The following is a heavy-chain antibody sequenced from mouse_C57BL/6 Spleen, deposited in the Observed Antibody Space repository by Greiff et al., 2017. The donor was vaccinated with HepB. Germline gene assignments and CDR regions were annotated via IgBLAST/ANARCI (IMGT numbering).Heavy chain of an antibody. CDR3: ARPFYDYDVLDY. Sequence: VQLQQSGPELVKPGASVKIPCKASGYTFTDYNMDWVKQSHGKSLEWIGDINPNNGGTIYNQKFKGKATLTVDKSSSTAYMELRSLTSEDTAVYYCARPFYDYDVLDYWGQGTSVTVSS. CDR1: GYTFTDYN. CDR2: INPNNGGT. J-gene: IGHJ4*01. D-gene: IGHD2-4*01. V-gene: IGHV1-18*01.